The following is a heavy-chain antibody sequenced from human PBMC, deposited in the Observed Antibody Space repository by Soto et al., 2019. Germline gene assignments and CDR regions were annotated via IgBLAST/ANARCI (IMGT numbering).Heavy chain of an antibody. CDR1: GFTFSSYS. J-gene: IGHJ4*02. V-gene: IGHV3-48*01. Sequence: GGSLRLSCAASGFTFSSYSMNWVRQAPGKGLEWVSYISSSSSTIYYADSVKGRFTISRDNAKNSLYLQMNSLRAEDTAVYYCAKRGITMVRGVIPIRVFDDWGQGTLVTVSS. D-gene: IGHD3-10*01. CDR3: AKRGITMVRGVIPIRVFDD. CDR2: ISSSSSTI.